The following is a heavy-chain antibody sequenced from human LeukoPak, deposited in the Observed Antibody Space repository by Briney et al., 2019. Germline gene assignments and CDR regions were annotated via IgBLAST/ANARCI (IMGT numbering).Heavy chain of an antibody. CDR1: GFTFSGSA. CDR3: TRRLMTTVNDY. CDR2: IRSKANDHAT. D-gene: IGHD4-17*01. J-gene: IGHJ4*02. V-gene: IGHV3-73*01. Sequence: GGSLRLSCAASGFTFSGSAMHWVRQSPGKGLEWVGRIRSKANDHATAYAASVRGRFTISRDDSKNTAYLQMNSLKTEDTDAYYCTRRLMTTVNDYWGQGTLVTVSS.